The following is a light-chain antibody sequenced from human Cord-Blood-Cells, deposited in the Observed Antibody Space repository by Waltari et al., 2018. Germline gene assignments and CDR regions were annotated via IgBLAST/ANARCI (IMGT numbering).Light chain of an antibody. Sequence: DIVMTHSPDSLAVSLGARAPIKFQSNQSVLYSSNNKNYLAWYQQKPGQPPKLLIYWASTRESGVPDRFSGSGSGTDFTLTISSLQAEDVAVYYCQQYYSTPYTFGQGTKLEIK. CDR3: QQYYSTPYT. CDR1: QSVLYSSNNKNY. V-gene: IGKV4-1*01. CDR2: WAS. J-gene: IGKJ2*01.